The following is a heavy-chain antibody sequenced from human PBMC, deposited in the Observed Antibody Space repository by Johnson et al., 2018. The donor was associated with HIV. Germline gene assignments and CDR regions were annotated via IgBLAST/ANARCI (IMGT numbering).Heavy chain of an antibody. V-gene: IGHV3-30*04. J-gene: IGHJ3*02. D-gene: IGHD3-10*01. CDR3: ARVRARGVKHALDI. CDR1: GYTFSSYA. CDR2: ISYDGSNK. Sequence: QVQLVESGGGVVQPGRSLRLSCAASGYTFSSYAMHWVRQAPGKGLEWVAVISYDGSNKYYADSVKGRFTISRDNAKNSLYLQMNSLRAEDTALYYCARVRARGVKHALDIWGQGTMVTVSS.